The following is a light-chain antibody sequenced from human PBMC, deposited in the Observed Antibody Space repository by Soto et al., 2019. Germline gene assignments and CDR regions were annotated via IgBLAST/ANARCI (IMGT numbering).Light chain of an antibody. J-gene: IGKJ4*01. V-gene: IGKV1-6*01. CDR1: QGIRND. Sequence: AIQMTQAPSSLSASVGDRDTITCRASQGIRNDLGWYQQKPGKAPKLLIYAASSLQSGVPSRFSGSGSGTDFTLTISSLQPEDFATYYCLQDYNYPLTFGGGTKVEIK. CDR2: AAS. CDR3: LQDYNYPLT.